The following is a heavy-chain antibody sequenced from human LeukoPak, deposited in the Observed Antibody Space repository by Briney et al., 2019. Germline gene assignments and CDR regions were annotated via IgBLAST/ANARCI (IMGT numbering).Heavy chain of an antibody. CDR2: IKQDGSEK. CDR3: ARQETYYDILTGYSLSGY. CDR1: GFTFSSYW. J-gene: IGHJ4*02. Sequence: GGSLRLSCAASGFTFSSYWMSWVRQAPGKGLEWVANIKQDGSEKYYVDSVKGRFTISRDNAKNSLYLQMNSLRAEDTAVYCCARQETYYDILTGYSLSGYWGQGTLVTVSS. D-gene: IGHD3-9*01. V-gene: IGHV3-7*01.